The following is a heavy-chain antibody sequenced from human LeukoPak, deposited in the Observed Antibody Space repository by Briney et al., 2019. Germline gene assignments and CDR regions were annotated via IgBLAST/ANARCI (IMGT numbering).Heavy chain of an antibody. Sequence: SVKVSCKASGGTFSSYAISWVRQAPVQGLEWMGGIIPIFGTANYAQKFQGRVTITADESTSTAYMELSSLRSEDTAVYYCARDRGVTNAFDIWGQGTMVTVSS. D-gene: IGHD3-10*01. CDR2: IIPIFGTA. CDR3: ARDRGVTNAFDI. J-gene: IGHJ3*02. CDR1: GGTFSSYA. V-gene: IGHV1-69*13.